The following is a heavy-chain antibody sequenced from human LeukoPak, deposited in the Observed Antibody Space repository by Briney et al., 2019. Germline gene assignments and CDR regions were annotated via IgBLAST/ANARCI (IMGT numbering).Heavy chain of an antibody. CDR3: SRDVFSLGDS. Sequence: GGSLRLSYAASGFSLTNYGMHWVRQTPGKGLVWVSHINHDGSLRNYADSVKGRFTVSRDIAKNTLYLHMSSLGAGDSAIYYCSRDVFSLGDSWGLGTLVIVSS. D-gene: IGHD5/OR15-5a*01. CDR2: INHDGSLR. J-gene: IGHJ4*02. V-gene: IGHV3-74*01. CDR1: GFSLTNYG.